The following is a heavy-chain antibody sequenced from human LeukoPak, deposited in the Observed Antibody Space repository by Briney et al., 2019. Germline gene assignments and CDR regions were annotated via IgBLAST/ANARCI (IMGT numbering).Heavy chain of an antibody. CDR1: GYSISGGYY. Sequence: PSETLSLTCTVSGYSISGGYYWGWIRQPPGKGLEWIGSIYQSGRTNYNPSLKSRVTISVDTYKNQFSLKLISVTTADTAVYYCARGRPGALIHPTDAFDIWGQGTMVTVSS. V-gene: IGHV4-38-2*02. J-gene: IGHJ3*02. D-gene: IGHD5-18*01. CDR3: ARGRPGALIHPTDAFDI. CDR2: IYQSGRT.